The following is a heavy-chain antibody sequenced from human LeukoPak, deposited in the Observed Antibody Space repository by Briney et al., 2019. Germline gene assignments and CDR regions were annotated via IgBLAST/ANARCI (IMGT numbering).Heavy chain of an antibody. CDR3: ARPPRDLVSAAPFDY. V-gene: IGHV1-2*02. CDR1: GYTFSGYY. J-gene: IGHJ4*02. D-gene: IGHD2-2*01. CDR2: IFPHSGDT. Sequence: GASVKVSCKASGYTFSGYYIHWVRQAPGEGLAWVGWIFPHSGDTYYAQKFHGRVTMTRDTSINTAYMELSRLKSDDTGVYFCARPPRDLVSAAPFDYWGQGTLVTVSS.